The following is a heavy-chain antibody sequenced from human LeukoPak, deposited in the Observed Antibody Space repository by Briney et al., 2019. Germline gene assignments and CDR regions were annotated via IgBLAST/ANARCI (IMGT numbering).Heavy chain of an antibody. J-gene: IGHJ4*02. D-gene: IGHD3-22*01. CDR1: GFSLSSYE. Sequence: GGSLRLSCAASGFSLSSYEMTWVRQAPGKGLEWVSSISSSARTIYYADSVKGRFTISRDNAKNSVYLQMNSLRAEDTAVYYCARCSNSYDTGGYYRCPLDYWGQGTLVTVSS. CDR2: ISSSARTI. CDR3: ARCSNSYDTGGYYRCPLDY. V-gene: IGHV3-48*03.